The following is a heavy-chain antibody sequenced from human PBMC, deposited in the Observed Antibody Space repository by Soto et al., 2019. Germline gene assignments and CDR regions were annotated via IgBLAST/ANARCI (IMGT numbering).Heavy chain of an antibody. J-gene: IGHJ4*02. CDR1: GGTFSTYA. CDR2: IIPMFGTA. D-gene: IGHD5-12*01. V-gene: IGHV1-69*12. Sequence: QVQLVQSGAEVKKPESSVKVSCMAPGGTFSTYAISWVRQAPGQGLEWMGGIIPMFGTANYAQRFQDRVTITADESTNTVYMELSSLRSEDTAVYFCASGIHLWLRRINNGYSGWGQGTLVTVSS. CDR3: ASGIHLWLRRINNGYSG.